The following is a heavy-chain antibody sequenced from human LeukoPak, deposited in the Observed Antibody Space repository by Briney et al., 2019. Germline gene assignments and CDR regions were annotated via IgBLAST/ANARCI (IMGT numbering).Heavy chain of an antibody. CDR2: MNPNSGNT. CDR1: GYTFTSYD. V-gene: IGHV1-8*01. D-gene: IGHD4-17*01. Sequence: ASVKVSCKASGYTFTSYDINWVRQATGQGLEWMGWMNPNSGNTGYAQKFQGRVTMTRDTSTSTVYMELSSLRSEDTAVYYCARDIHGDSYYFDYWGQGTLVTVSS. CDR3: ARDIHGDSYYFDY. J-gene: IGHJ4*02.